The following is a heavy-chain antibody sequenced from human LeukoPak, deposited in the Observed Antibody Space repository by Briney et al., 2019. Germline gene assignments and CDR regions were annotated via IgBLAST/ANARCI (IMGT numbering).Heavy chain of an antibody. CDR2: ISGSGGST. J-gene: IGHJ4*02. D-gene: IGHD3-3*01. CDR1: GFTFSSYA. Sequence: GGSLRLSCAASGFTFSSYAMSWVRQAPGKGLEWVSAISGSGGSTYYADSVKGRFTISRDNSKNTLYLQMNSLRAEDTAVYYCAKDPVTYDFWSGPRKVYFDYWGQGTLVTVSS. CDR3: AKDPVTYDFWSGPRKVYFDY. V-gene: IGHV3-23*01.